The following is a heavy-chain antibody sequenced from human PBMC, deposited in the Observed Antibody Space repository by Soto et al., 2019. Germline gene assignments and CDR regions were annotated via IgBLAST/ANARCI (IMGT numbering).Heavy chain of an antibody. V-gene: IGHV3-23*01. J-gene: IGHJ5*02. CDR3: TKGDSSGYFDPSTGYSTPDH. CDR1: GFIFKDFA. CDR2: ITTSDDIT. Sequence: DVQLFESGGGLVEPGESLRLSCAASGFIFKDFAMSWVRQAPGKGLEWVSTITTSDDITYSTDSVRGRFTISRDNSANTLFLQMSRLRGDDTATYDCTKGDSSGYFDPSTGYSTPDHWGQGTLVTVSS. D-gene: IGHD3-3*01.